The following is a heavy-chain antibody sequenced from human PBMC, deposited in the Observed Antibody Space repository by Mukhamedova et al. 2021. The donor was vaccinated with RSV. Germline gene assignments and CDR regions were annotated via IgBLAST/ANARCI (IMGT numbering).Heavy chain of an antibody. D-gene: IGHD7-27*01. CDR3: ARGGWGLVP. J-gene: IGHJ4*02. Sequence: GDTNYAQKFQGRVTMTRDTSISAAYMELSRLISDDTAVYYCARGGWGLVPWGQGTLVTVSS. V-gene: IGHV1-2*02. CDR2: GDT.